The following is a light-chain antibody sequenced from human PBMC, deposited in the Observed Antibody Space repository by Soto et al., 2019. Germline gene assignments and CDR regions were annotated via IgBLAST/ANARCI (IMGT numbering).Light chain of an antibody. CDR1: SDAYNN. V-gene: IGKV2-28*01. J-gene: IGKJ2*01. Sequence: DIVMIQSPLSLPVTPGEPASISCRSNSDAYNNLDWYLQKPGQSPQLLIYLGSNRASGVPDRFSGSGSGTDFTLKSSRVEAEDVGVYYCMQTLQTPYTFGQGTKLEIK. CDR3: MQTLQTPYT. CDR2: LGS.